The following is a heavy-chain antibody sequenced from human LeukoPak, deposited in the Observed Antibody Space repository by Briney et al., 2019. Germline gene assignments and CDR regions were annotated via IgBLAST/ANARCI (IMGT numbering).Heavy chain of an antibody. CDR1: GFTFSSYG. CDR3: AKDFYRTSGYYYWFYFEH. Sequence: GGSLRLSCAASGFTFSSYGMHSVRQAPGKGLEWMAFIRYDGSNKWYADSVKGRFTISRDNSKNTLYLQMNSLRAEDTAVYYCAKDFYRTSGYYYWFYFEHWGQGALVTVSS. V-gene: IGHV3-30*02. CDR2: IRYDGSNK. D-gene: IGHD3-22*01. J-gene: IGHJ4*02.